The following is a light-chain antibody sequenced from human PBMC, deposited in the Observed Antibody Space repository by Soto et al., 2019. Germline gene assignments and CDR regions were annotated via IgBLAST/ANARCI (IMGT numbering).Light chain of an antibody. J-gene: IGLJ1*01. Sequence: QSGLTQPASVSGSPGQSITISCTGTSSDVGGYNYVSWYQQHPGKAPKLMIYEVSNRPSGVSNRFPGSKSGNTASLTISGLQAEDEAAYYCSSYTSSSTYVFGTGTKVTV. CDR1: SSDVGGYNY. CDR3: SSYTSSSTYV. V-gene: IGLV2-14*01. CDR2: EVS.